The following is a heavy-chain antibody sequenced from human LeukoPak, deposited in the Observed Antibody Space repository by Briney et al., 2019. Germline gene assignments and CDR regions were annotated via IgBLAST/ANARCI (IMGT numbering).Heavy chain of an antibody. V-gene: IGHV4-61*05. Sequence: ETLSLTCTVSGGSISSSSYYWGWIRQPPGKGLEWIGYIYYSGSTNYNPSLKSRVTISVDSSKNQFSLKLSSVTAADTAVYYCARVNGLYSSSWFDYWGQGTLVTVSS. J-gene: IGHJ4*02. D-gene: IGHD6-13*01. CDR2: IYYSGST. CDR3: ARVNGLYSSSWFDY. CDR1: GGSISSSSYY.